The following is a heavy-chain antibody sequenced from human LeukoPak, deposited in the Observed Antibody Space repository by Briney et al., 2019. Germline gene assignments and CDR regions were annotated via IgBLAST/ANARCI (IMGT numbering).Heavy chain of an antibody. CDR1: GFTFSNYG. J-gene: IGHJ4*02. Sequence: TGGSLRLSCAASGFTFSNYGTSWVRQAPGKGLEWVAHIKQDGSQEYYVDSVKGRFTISRDSAKNSLYLQMNSLRAKDTAVYYCARGVPYDSWSGPHYSDYWGQGTLVTVSS. D-gene: IGHD3-3*01. V-gene: IGHV3-7*01. CDR2: IKQDGSQE. CDR3: ARGVPYDSWSGPHYSDY.